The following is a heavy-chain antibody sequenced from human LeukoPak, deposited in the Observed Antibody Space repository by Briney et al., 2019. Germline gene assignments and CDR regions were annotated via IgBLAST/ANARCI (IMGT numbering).Heavy chain of an antibody. V-gene: IGHV1-18*01. J-gene: IGHJ6*02. CDR1: GYTFTNYG. CDR3: ARKFGNRRTEFYNSHGMDV. Sequence: ASVKVSCKASGYTFTNYGISWVRQAPGQGLEWMGWISGYNGYTKYAQRSQGRVTMTTDTSTGTAYMELRSLRSDDTAVYYCARKFGNRRTEFYNSHGMDVWGQGTTVTVSS. CDR2: ISGYNGYT. D-gene: IGHD5-24*01.